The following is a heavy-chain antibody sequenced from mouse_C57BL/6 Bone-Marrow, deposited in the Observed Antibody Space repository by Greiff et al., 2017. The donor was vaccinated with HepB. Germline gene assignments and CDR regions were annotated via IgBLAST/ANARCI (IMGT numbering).Heavy chain of an antibody. CDR3: ASIIYYYGSSYYYAMDY. D-gene: IGHD1-1*01. CDR1: GFSLTSYG. Sequence: QVHVKQSGPGLVQPSQSLSITCTVSGFSLTSYGVHWVRQSPGKGLEWLGVIWSGGSTDYNAAFISRLSISKDNSKSQVFFKMNSLQADDTAIYYCASIIYYYGSSYYYAMDYWGQGTSVTVSS. V-gene: IGHV2-2*01. CDR2: IWSGGST. J-gene: IGHJ4*01.